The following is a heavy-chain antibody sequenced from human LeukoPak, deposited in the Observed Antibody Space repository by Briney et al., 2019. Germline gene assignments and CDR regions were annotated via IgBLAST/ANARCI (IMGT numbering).Heavy chain of an antibody. D-gene: IGHD5-24*01. Sequence: GGSLRLSCAASGFTFSRYWMSWVRQAPGKGLGWVANIKQDGSEKYYVDSVKGRFTISRDNAKNSLYLQMNSLRAEDTAVYHRARVRWLQFLDYWGQGTLVTVSS. J-gene: IGHJ4*02. CDR2: IKQDGSEK. CDR3: ARVRWLQFLDY. CDR1: GFTFSRYW. V-gene: IGHV3-7*05.